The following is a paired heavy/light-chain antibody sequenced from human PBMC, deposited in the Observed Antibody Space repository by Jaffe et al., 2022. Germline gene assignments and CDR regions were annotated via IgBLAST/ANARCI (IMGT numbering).Heavy chain of an antibody. CDR2: ISGSGNTT. Sequence: EVQLLESGGGLVQPGGSLRLSCAASGFTFSSYPMSWVRQAPGKGLEWVSVISGSGNTTYYADSVKGRFTISRDNSKNTLYMQMNSLRAEDTAIYYCAKAYDIAAWGNWSDPWGQGTLVTVSS. CDR3: AKAYDIAAWGNWSDP. D-gene: IGHD6-13*01. J-gene: IGHJ5*02. CDR1: GFTFSSYP. V-gene: IGHV3-23*01.
Light chain of an antibody. CDR1: QSVSSSY. CDR2: GAS. Sequence: EIVLTQSPGTLSLSPGERVTLSCRASQSVSSSYLAWYQQKPGQAPRLLIYGASSRATGIPDRFSGSGSGTDFTLTISRLEPEDFAVYYCQQCGRTPYTFGQGTKLEIK. V-gene: IGKV3-20*01. J-gene: IGKJ2*01. CDR3: QQCGRTPYT.